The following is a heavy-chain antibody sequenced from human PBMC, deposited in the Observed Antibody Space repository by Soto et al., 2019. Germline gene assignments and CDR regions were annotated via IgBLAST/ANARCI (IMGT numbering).Heavy chain of an antibody. CDR3: ARVRQKGSSYGYSFDY. J-gene: IGHJ4*02. Sequence: GGSLRLSCAASGFTFSSYAMSWVRQAPGKGLEWVSSISGSGGSKDYADSVKGRFTISRDNSKYTLYLQMDSLRAEDTAVYFCARVRQKGSSYGYSFDYWGQGALVTVSS. V-gene: IGHV3-23*01. D-gene: IGHD5-18*01. CDR1: GFTFSSYA. CDR2: ISGSGGSK.